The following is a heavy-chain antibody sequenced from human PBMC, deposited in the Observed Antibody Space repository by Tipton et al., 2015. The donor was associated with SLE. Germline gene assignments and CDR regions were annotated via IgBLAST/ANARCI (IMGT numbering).Heavy chain of an antibody. Sequence: SLRLSCVASGFTFSSYSMNWVRQAPGKGLAWLAIVSYDGDTKFYADSVKGRFTISRDNSKNTLYLQMNSLRAEDTAMYSCARGVLISGTTRYLDFWGQGTLATVSS. J-gene: IGHJ4*02. CDR2: VSYDGDTK. CDR1: GFTFSSYS. V-gene: IGHV3-30*04. CDR3: ARGVLISGTTRYLDF. D-gene: IGHD1-7*01.